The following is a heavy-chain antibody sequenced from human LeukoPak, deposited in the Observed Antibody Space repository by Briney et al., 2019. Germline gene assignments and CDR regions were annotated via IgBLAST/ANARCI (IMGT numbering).Heavy chain of an antibody. CDR1: GGSISSYY. D-gene: IGHD1-14*01. J-gene: IGHJ6*02. Sequence: SETLSLTCTVSGGSISSYYWSWIRQPPGKGLEWIGYIYYSGSTNYNPSLKSRVTIPVDTSKNQFSLKLSSVTAADTAVYYCARRHPERPRYYYGMDVWGQGTTVTVSS. CDR2: IYYSGST. V-gene: IGHV4-59*08. CDR3: ARRHPERPRYYYGMDV.